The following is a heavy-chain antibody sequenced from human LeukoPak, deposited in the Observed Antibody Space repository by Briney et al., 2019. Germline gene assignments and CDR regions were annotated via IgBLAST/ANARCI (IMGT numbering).Heavy chain of an antibody. J-gene: IGHJ4*02. CDR1: GGSISGYC. Sequence: SETLSLTCTVSGGSISGYCWSWIRQPPGKGLEWIGYVSRSGSTNYNPSLKSRVSVSVGTSKSQFSLRLRSVTAADTAVYYCARQYRPNYFDTWGQGTLVTVSS. CDR3: ARQYRPNYFDT. V-gene: IGHV4-59*08. CDR2: VSRSGST. D-gene: IGHD3-22*01.